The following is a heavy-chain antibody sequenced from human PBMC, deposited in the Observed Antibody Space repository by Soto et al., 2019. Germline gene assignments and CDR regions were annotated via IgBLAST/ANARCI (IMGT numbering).Heavy chain of an antibody. D-gene: IGHD3-22*01. CDR2: ISYDGSNK. CDR3: AREDTMIVHSAQWLDY. Sequence: GGSLRLSCAASGFTFSSYAMHWVRQAPGKGLEWVAVISYDGSNKYYADSVKGRFTISRDNSKNTLYLQMNSLRAEDTAVYYCAREDTMIVHSAQWLDYWGQGTLVTVSS. V-gene: IGHV3-30-3*01. J-gene: IGHJ4*02. CDR1: GFTFSSYA.